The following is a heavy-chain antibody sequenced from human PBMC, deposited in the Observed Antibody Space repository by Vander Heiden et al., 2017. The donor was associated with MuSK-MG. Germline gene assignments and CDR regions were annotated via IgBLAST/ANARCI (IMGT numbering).Heavy chain of an antibody. CDR2: ISSSCSTI. J-gene: IGHJ6*03. CDR1: GFTFSSFC. V-gene: IGHV3-48*01. Sequence: EVQLVASAGGLVQPGGSLRLSCAASGFTFSSFCMNWFRPAPGKGLEWVSYISSSCSTIYYADAVKGRFTISRDNAKNSLYLQMNSLSAEDTAVYYCARDPSSSSGYYYYYMDVWGKGTTVTVSS. CDR3: ARDPSSSSGYYYYYMDV. D-gene: IGHD6-6*01.